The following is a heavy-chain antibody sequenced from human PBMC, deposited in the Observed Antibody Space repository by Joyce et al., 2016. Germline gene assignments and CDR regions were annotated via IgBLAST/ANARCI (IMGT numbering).Heavy chain of an antibody. J-gene: IGHJ4*02. Sequence: QVQLVQSGVEVRKPGASVKVSCKTSGYSFVSYGISWLRQAPGQGPEWMGWISVHTGNRDYTEKFQGRLTLTTDTSTSTAYMDLERLTPDDTATYYCARVGWDCRSTSCLPGHWGQGTLVIVSS. CDR3: ARVGWDCRSTSCLPGH. CDR1: GYSFVSYG. V-gene: IGHV1-18*01. CDR2: ISVHTGNR. D-gene: IGHD2-2*01.